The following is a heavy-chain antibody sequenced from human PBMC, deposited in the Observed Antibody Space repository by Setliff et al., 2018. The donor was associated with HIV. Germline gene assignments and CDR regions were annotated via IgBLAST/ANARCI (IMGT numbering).Heavy chain of an antibody. CDR2: IIPILGPA. CDR1: GGTFSSYA. D-gene: IGHD3-3*02. J-gene: IGHJ4*02. CDR3: ARGLGNFVPDLIGYFDY. Sequence: GASVKVSCKASGGTFSSYAISWVRQAPGQGLEWLGGIIPILGPANYAQKFQGRVTITGGEYTTTSYMELRNLRSEDTAIYYCARGLGNFVPDLIGYFDYLGQGTLVTVAS. V-gene: IGHV1-69*13.